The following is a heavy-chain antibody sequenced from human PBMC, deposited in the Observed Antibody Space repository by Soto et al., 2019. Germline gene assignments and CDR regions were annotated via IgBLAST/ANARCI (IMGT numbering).Heavy chain of an antibody. J-gene: IGHJ4*02. Sequence: GDSLKISCKASGFNFGGSWIGWVRQMPGKGLEWMGIIHPGTSDTRYSPSFQGQVTMSADKSINTAYLQWRSLKPSDTATYYWAKVGFIGTPPEYWGQGTRVTVSS. CDR3: AKVGFIGTPPEY. D-gene: IGHD1-26*01. CDR1: GFNFGGSW. CDR2: IHPGTSDT. V-gene: IGHV5-51*01.